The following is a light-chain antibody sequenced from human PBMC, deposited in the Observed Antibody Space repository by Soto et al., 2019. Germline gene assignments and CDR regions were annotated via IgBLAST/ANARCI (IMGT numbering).Light chain of an antibody. CDR2: GTS. CDR3: QQYSNWPMYT. Sequence: EIVMTQSQGTLSVSTGETATLSCRASQSISSNLAWYPQKPGQPPRLLIYGTSTRATGIPARFSGSGAGTEFTLTISSIQSEDFAVYYCQQYSNWPMYTFGQGTKLEIK. J-gene: IGKJ2*01. V-gene: IGKV3-15*01. CDR1: QSISSN.